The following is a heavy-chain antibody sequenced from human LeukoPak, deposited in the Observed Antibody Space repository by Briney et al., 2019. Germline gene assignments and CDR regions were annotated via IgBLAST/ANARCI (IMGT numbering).Heavy chain of an antibody. D-gene: IGHD5-12*01. Sequence: SQTLSLTCTVSGGSISSGGYYWSWIRQHPGKGLEWIGYIYYSGSTYYNPSLKSRVTILVDTSKNQFSLKLSSVTAADTAVYYCARGRGYSGYDYGVDYWGQGTLVTVSS. CDR1: GGSISSGGYY. CDR3: ARGRGYSGYDYGVDY. CDR2: IYYSGST. J-gene: IGHJ4*02. V-gene: IGHV4-31*03.